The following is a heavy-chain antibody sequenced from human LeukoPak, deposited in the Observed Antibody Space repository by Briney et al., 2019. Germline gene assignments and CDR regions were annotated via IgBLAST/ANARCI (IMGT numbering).Heavy chain of an antibody. V-gene: IGHV3-9*01. Sequence: GGSLRLSCAASGFTFDDYAMHWVRQAPGKSLEWVSGISWNSGTIGYADSVKGRFTISRDNAKNSLYLQMNSLRAEDTALYYCAKDADSSGYYGMDVWGQGTTVTVS. CDR3: AKDADSSGYYGMDV. CDR1: GFTFDDYA. CDR2: ISWNSGTI. D-gene: IGHD3-22*01. J-gene: IGHJ6*02.